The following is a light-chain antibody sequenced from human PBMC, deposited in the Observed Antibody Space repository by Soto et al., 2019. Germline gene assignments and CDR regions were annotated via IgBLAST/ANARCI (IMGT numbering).Light chain of an antibody. CDR3: QPYNSYPLT. CDR1: QSISSW. V-gene: IGKV1-5*03. CDR2: KAS. J-gene: IGKJ4*01. Sequence: DIQMTQSPSTLSASVGDRVTITCRASQSISSWLAWYQQKPGKAPNLLIYKASSLESGVPSRFSGSGSGTEFTLTISRLQPDDFATYYCQPYNSYPLTFGGGTKVEIK.